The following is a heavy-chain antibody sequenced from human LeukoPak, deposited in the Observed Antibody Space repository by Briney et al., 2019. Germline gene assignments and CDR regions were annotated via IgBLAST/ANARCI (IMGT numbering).Heavy chain of an antibody. CDR2: IYSGGST. CDR3: ARGHSSDAFDI. D-gene: IGHD2-15*01. Sequence: GGSLRLSCAASGFTVSSYYMSWVRQAPGKGLEWISVIYSGGSTYYAESVKGRFTISRDNSKNTLYLQMNSLRAEDTAVYYCARGHSSDAFDIWGQGTMVTVSS. V-gene: IGHV3-66*02. J-gene: IGHJ3*02. CDR1: GFTVSSYY.